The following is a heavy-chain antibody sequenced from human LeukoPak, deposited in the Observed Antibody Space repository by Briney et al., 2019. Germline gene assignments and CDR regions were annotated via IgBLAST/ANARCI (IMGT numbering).Heavy chain of an antibody. CDR2: IKSKTDDEAT. CDR1: GFNFINAW. CDR3: AKAAEPGIAVAGTANWFDP. J-gene: IGHJ5*02. D-gene: IGHD6-19*01. V-gene: IGHV3-15*01. Sequence: GGSLRLSCAASGFNFINAWMTWVRQAPGKGLEWVGRIKSKTDDEATDYAAPVKGSFTISRDDSKNTLYLQMNSLKTEDTAVYYCAKAAEPGIAVAGTANWFDPWGQGTLVTVSS.